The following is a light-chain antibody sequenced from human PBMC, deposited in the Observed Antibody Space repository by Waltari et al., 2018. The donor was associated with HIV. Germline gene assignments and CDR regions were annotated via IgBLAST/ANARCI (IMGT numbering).Light chain of an antibody. CDR1: SSDVGGYNY. Sequence: QSVLTQPPSASGSPGQSVTISCTGTSSDVGGYNYVSWYQHHPGKAPKFKIYEISTRPSRVLVRFSASKSGTTAPLTVSGRQAEAEADYYCCSYAASNSVVFGGGSKLTVL. V-gene: IGLV2-8*01. J-gene: IGLJ2*01. CDR2: EIS. CDR3: CSYAASNSVV.